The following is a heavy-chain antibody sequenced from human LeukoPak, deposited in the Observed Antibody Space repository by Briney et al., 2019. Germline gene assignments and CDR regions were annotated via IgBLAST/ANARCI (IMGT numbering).Heavy chain of an antibody. Sequence: GGSLRLSCAASGFTVSNNYMTWVRQAPGKGLEWVSVIYGGGSTSYADSVKGRFTISRDNSKNTLYLQMNSLRADDTAVYYCARDRSDGNYYVVVWGKGTTVIVSS. D-gene: IGHD5-24*01. V-gene: IGHV3-53*01. CDR1: GFTVSNNY. J-gene: IGHJ6*03. CDR3: ARDRSDGNYYVVV. CDR2: IYGGGST.